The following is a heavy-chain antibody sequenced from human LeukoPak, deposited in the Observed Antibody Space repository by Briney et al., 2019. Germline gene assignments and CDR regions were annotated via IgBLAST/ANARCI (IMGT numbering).Heavy chain of an antibody. Sequence: PSGTLSLTCTVSGGSIRSNKWWTWVRQPPGKGLEWIGEIYQSGSTNYNPALKSRVTISVDKPKNQFSLKLTSVTAADTAVYYCAREGDYVVVTADAFDIWGQGTMVTVSS. CDR2: IYQSGST. CDR3: AREGDYVVVTADAFDI. V-gene: IGHV4-4*02. CDR1: GGSIRSNKW. J-gene: IGHJ3*02. D-gene: IGHD2-21*02.